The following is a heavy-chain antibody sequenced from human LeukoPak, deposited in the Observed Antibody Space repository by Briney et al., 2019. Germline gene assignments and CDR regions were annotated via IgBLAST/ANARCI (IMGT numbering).Heavy chain of an antibody. CDR1: GFTFSSYA. D-gene: IGHD6-13*01. CDR2: ISGSGGTT. Sequence: GGSLRLSCAASGFTFSSYAMSWVRQAPGKGLEWVSAISGSGGTTYYADPVKGRFTISRDNSKNTLYLQMNSLRADDTAVYYCAKSPTSGYSHSYYFDYWGQGTLVTVSS. CDR3: AKSPTSGYSHSYYFDY. V-gene: IGHV3-23*01. J-gene: IGHJ4*02.